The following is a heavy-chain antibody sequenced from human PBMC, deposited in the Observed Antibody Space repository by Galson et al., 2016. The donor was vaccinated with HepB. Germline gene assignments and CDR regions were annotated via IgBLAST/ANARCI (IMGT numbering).Heavy chain of an antibody. V-gene: IGHV3-48*02. CDR3: ARGWYSNSSPCFDF. CDR1: GFTFSTYS. Sequence: SLRLSCAASGFTFSTYSMNWVRQAPGKGLEWVSYISNGSSTIYYADSVKGRFTISRDNAKNSLYLQMNSLRDEDTAVYYCARGWYSNSSPCFDFWGQGALVTVSS. D-gene: IGHD6-6*01. J-gene: IGHJ4*02. CDR2: ISNGSSTI.